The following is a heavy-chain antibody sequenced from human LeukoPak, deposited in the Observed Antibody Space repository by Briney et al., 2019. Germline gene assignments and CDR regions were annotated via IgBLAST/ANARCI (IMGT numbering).Heavy chain of an antibody. J-gene: IGHJ4*02. Sequence: GGSLRLSCAASGFTFSYYSVTWVRQAPGKGLEWVSAIMSSCTYIYYADSVKGRFTIVRDNANNSLYLQMNSLRAEDTAVYYCARLREVVIIPAAVDYWGQGTLVTVSS. CDR2: IMSSCTYI. CDR3: ARLREVVIIPAAVDY. D-gene: IGHD2-2*01. V-gene: IGHV3-21*01. CDR1: GFTFSYYS.